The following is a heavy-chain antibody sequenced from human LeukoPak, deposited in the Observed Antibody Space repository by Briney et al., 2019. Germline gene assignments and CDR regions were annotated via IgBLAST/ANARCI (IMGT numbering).Heavy chain of an antibody. J-gene: IGHJ4*02. CDR2: IIPIFGIA. Sequence: SVKVSCKASGGTFSSYAISWVRQATGQGLEWMGRIIPIFGIANYAQKFQGRVTITADKSTSTAYMELSSLRSEDTAVYYCARVIDSSGYYYFDYWGQGTLVTVSS. D-gene: IGHD3-22*01. CDR3: ARVIDSSGYYYFDY. V-gene: IGHV1-69*04. CDR1: GGTFSSYA.